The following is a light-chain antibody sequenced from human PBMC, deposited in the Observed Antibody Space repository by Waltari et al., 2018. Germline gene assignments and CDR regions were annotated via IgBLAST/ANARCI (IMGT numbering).Light chain of an antibody. Sequence: QSALTQPASVSGSPGQSITISCTGTFSDVGLYDYVSWYQQHPGKAPKLLIHDVTDRPSGVADRFSGSKSGNTASLTISGLQADDEADYYCTSYTSSTTTPYVFGTGTQVTV. CDR3: TSYTSSTTTPYV. CDR2: DVT. V-gene: IGLV2-14*03. CDR1: FSDVGLYDY. J-gene: IGLJ1*01.